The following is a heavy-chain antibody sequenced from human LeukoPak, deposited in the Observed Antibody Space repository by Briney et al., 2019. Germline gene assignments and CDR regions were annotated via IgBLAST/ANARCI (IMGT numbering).Heavy chain of an antibody. CDR2: IIPILGIA. Sequence: SVKVSCKASGGTFSSYTISWVRQAPGQGLEWMGRIIPILGIANYAQKFQGRVTITADKSTSTAYMELSSLRSEDTAVYYCATLNYYDSGGYPFDYWGQGTLVTVSS. CDR3: ATLNYYDSGGYPFDY. CDR1: GGTFSSYT. D-gene: IGHD3-22*01. J-gene: IGHJ4*02. V-gene: IGHV1-69*02.